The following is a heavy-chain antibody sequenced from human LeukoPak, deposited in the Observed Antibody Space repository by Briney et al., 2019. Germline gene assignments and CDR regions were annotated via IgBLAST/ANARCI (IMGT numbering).Heavy chain of an antibody. CDR1: GFTFSNYA. D-gene: IGHD1-26*01. CDR2: ISGAGGST. CDR3: AKDQGFTGSYHHGY. V-gene: IGHV3-23*01. J-gene: IGHJ4*02. Sequence: GGSLRLSCAASGFTFSNYAMSWVRQAPGKGLEWVSTISGAGGSTYYADSVKGRFTISRGNSKNTLSLQMNSLRAGDTAVYYCAKDQGFTGSYHHGYWGLGTLVTVSS.